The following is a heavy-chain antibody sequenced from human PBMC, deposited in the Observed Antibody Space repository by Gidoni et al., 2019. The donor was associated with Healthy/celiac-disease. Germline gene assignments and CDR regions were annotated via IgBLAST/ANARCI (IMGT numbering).Heavy chain of an antibody. V-gene: IGHV1-69*01. J-gene: IGHJ4*02. D-gene: IGHD2-15*01. CDR3: ATGGIDCSGGSCYRIQLWSLYYFDY. Sequence: QVQLVQSGAEVKKPGSSVKVSCKASGGTFSSYAISWVRQAPGQGLEWMGGIIPIFGTANYAQKFQGRVTITADEATSTAYMELSSLRSEDTAVYYCATGGIDCSGGSCYRIQLWSLYYFDYWGQGTLVTVSS. CDR1: GGTFSSYA. CDR2: IIPIFGTA.